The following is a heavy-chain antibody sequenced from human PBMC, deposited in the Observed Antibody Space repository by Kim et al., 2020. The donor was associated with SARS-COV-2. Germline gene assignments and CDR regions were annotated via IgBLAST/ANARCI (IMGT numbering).Heavy chain of an antibody. D-gene: IGHD7-27*01. V-gene: IGHV3-30*18. J-gene: IGHJ4*02. CDR1: GFTFSSYG. Sequence: GGSLRLSCAASGFTFSSYGMHWVRQAPGKGLEWVAVISYDGSNKYYADSVKGRFTISRDNSKNTLYLQMNSLRAEDTAVYYCAKDIWGSRLGIGGYWGQGTLVTVSS. CDR2: ISYDGSNK. CDR3: AKDIWGSRLGIGGY.